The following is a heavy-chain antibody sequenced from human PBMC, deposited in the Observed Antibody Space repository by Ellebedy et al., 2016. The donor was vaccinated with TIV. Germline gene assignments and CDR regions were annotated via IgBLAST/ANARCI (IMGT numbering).Heavy chain of an antibody. V-gene: IGHV3-15*01. Sequence: GESLKISCAASGFTFSSYWMSWVRQAPGKGLEWVGRIKSKSDGGTTDYAAPVKGRFTISRDDSKNTLYLQMNSLKTEDTAVYYCTRTVVVVAAVKRYGYYYYGMDVWGQGTMVTVSS. CDR2: IKSKSDGGTT. D-gene: IGHD2-15*01. J-gene: IGHJ6*02. CDR3: TRTVVVVAAVKRYGYYYYGMDV. CDR1: GFTFSSYW.